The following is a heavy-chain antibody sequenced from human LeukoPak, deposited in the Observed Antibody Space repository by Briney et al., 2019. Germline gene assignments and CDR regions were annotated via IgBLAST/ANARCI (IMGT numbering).Heavy chain of an antibody. CDR2: ISYDGSNK. V-gene: IGHV3-30*04. CDR1: GTTFSRNA. Sequence: QPGRSLRLSCAASGTTFSRNAIHWVRQAPGKGLEWVAVISYDGSNKYYADSVKGRFTISRDNSKNTLYLQMNSLRAEDTAVYYCAIRYSGSTGFDYWGQGTLVTVSS. D-gene: IGHD5-12*01. J-gene: IGHJ4*02. CDR3: AIRYSGSTGFDY.